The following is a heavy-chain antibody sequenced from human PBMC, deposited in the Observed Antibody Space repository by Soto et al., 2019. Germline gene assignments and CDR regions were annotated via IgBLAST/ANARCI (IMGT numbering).Heavy chain of an antibody. Sequence: SVKVSCKASGGTFRSYAISWVRQAPGQGLEWMGGIIPIFGTANYAQKFQGRVTITADESTSTAYMELSSLRSEDTAVYYCAREGGYCTNGVCYRYYYYGMDVWAQGTTVTVSS. V-gene: IGHV1-69*13. J-gene: IGHJ6*02. CDR1: GGTFRSYA. CDR3: AREGGYCTNGVCYRYYYYGMDV. CDR2: IIPIFGTA. D-gene: IGHD2-8*01.